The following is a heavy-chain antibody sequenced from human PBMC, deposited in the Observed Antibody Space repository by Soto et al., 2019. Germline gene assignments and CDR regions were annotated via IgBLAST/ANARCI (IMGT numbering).Heavy chain of an antibody. Sequence: GGSLRLSCAASGFTFDDYAMSWVRQAPGKGLEWVSAISGSGGSTYYADSVKGRFTISRDNSKNTLYLQMNSLRAEDTAVYYCVKYPSGFAHNYFDYWGQGTLVTVSS. J-gene: IGHJ4*02. CDR2: ISGSGGST. V-gene: IGHV3-23*01. CDR1: GFTFDDYA. D-gene: IGHD6-19*01. CDR3: VKYPSGFAHNYFDY.